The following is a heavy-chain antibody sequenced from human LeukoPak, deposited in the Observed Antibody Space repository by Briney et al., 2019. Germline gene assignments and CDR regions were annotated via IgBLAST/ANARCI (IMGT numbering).Heavy chain of an antibody. Sequence: ASVKVSCKASGGTFSSYALSWVRQAPGQGLEWMGRIIPIFGIANYAQKFQGRVTINADKYTSTAYMELSSLRSEDTAVYYCARVGPSIDYYGSGSGVLYYYYYGMDVWGQGTTVTVSS. J-gene: IGHJ6*02. CDR2: IIPIFGIA. D-gene: IGHD3-10*01. CDR1: GGTFSSYA. CDR3: ARVGPSIDYYGSGSGVLYYYYYGMDV. V-gene: IGHV1-69*04.